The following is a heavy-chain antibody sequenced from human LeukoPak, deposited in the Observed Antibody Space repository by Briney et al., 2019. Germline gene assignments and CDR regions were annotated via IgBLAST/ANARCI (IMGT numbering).Heavy chain of an antibody. CDR1: GGSVSSGSYY. J-gene: IGHJ4*02. CDR2: IYYSGST. V-gene: IGHV4-61*01. Sequence: PSETLSLTCTVSGGSVSSGSYYWSWIRQPPGKGLEWIGYIYYSGSTNYNPSLMSRATISKDTSKNQFSLKLSSVTAADTAIYYCARGPAWYFNYWGQGTLVTVSS. CDR3: ARGPAWYFNY.